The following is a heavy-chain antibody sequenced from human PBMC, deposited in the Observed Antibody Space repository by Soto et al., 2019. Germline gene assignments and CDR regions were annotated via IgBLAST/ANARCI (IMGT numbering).Heavy chain of an antibody. CDR3: ARDIVYCGGDCYPNWFDP. CDR2: INAGNGNT. V-gene: IGHV1-3*01. Sequence: ASVKVSCKASGYTFTSYAMHWVRQAPGQRLEWMGWINAGNGNTKYSQKFQGRVTITRDTSASTAYMELSSLRSEDTAVYYCARDIVYCGGDCYPNWFDPWGQGTLVTVSS. CDR1: GYTFTSYA. J-gene: IGHJ5*02. D-gene: IGHD2-21*02.